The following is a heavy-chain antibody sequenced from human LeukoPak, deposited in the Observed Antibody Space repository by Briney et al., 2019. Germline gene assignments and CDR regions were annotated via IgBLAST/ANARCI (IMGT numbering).Heavy chain of an antibody. CDR2: IKSKTDGGTT. Sequence: GGSLRLSCAASGFTFSNAWMSWVRQAPGKGLEWVGRIKSKTDGGTTDYAAPVKGRFTISRDDSKNTLYLQMNSLKTEDTAVYFCAREGSLYGYHSFDSWGQGTLVTVSS. V-gene: IGHV3-15*01. CDR3: AREGSLYGYHSFDS. D-gene: IGHD5-18*01. J-gene: IGHJ4*02. CDR1: GFTFSNAW.